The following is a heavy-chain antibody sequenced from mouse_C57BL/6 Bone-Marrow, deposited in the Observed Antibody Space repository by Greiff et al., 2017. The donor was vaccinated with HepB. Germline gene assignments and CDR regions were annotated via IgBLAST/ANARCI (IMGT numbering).Heavy chain of an antibody. CDR3: ARNYGSSYEGYFYYFDY. D-gene: IGHD1-1*01. CDR2: IDPNSGGT. V-gene: IGHV1-72*01. Sequence: QVQLQQPGAELVKPGASVKLSCKASGYTFNSYWMHWVKQRPGRGLEWIGRIDPNSGGTKYNEKFKSKATLTVDKPSSTAYMQLSSLTSEDSAVYYCARNYGSSYEGYFYYFDYWGQGTTLTVSS. J-gene: IGHJ2*01. CDR1: GYTFNSYW.